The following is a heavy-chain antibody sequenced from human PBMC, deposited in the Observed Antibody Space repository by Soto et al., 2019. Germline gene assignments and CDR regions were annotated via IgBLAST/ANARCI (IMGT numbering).Heavy chain of an antibody. CDR2: IGTAGDT. J-gene: IGHJ4*02. V-gene: IGHV3-13*01. CDR1: GFTFSSYD. D-gene: IGHD2-2*01. CDR3: ARDYLVVPHRVIDY. Sequence: PGGSLRLSCAASGFTFSSYDMHWVRQATGKGLEWVSAIGTAGDTYYADSVKGRFTISRDNSKNTLYLQMNSLRAEDTAVYYCARDYLVVPHRVIDYWGQGTLVTVSS.